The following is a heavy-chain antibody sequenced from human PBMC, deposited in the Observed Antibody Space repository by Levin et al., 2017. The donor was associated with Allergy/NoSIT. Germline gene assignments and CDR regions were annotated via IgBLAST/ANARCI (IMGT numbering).Heavy chain of an antibody. CDR2: IYPGDSDT. D-gene: IGHD6-19*01. Sequence: GGSLRLSCKGSGYSFTSYWIGWVRQMPGKGLEWMGIIYPGDSDTRYSQSFQGQVTISADKSISTAYLQWSSLKASDTAMYYCARHSSGWKRITWCDPWGKGTLVTVS. CDR1: GYSFTSYW. CDR3: ARHSSGWKRITWCDP. V-gene: IGHV5-51*01. J-gene: IGHJ5*02.